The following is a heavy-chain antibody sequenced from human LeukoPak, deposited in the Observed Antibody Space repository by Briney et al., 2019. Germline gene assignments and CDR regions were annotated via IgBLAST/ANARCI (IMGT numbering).Heavy chain of an antibody. CDR2: IWNDGSNK. D-gene: IGHD6-13*01. Sequence: GGSLRLSCAASGFTFSSYGMHWIRQAPGKGLEWVAVIWNDGSNKYYEDSVKGRFTISRDNSKNTLYLQMSSLRVEDTAMYYCARDLGRAAAGTGGDYWGQGTLVTVSS. CDR1: GFTFSSYG. CDR3: ARDLGRAAAGTGGDY. V-gene: IGHV3-33*01. J-gene: IGHJ4*02.